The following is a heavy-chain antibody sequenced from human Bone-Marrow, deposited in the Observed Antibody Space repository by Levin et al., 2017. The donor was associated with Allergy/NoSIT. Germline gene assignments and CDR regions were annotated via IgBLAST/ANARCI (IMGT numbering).Heavy chain of an antibody. J-gene: IGHJ4*02. CDR1: GFTFSSYG. D-gene: IGHD6-13*01. Sequence: GESLKISCAASGFTFSSYGMHWVRQAPGKGLEWVAVISYDGSNKYYADSVKGRFTISRDNSKNTLYLQMNSLRAEDTAVYYCAKVWSSSWYAGFDYWGQGTLVTVSS. V-gene: IGHV3-30*18. CDR3: AKVWSSSWYAGFDY. CDR2: ISYDGSNK.